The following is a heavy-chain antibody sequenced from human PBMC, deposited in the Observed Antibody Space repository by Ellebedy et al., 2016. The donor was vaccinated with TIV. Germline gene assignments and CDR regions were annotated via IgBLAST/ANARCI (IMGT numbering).Heavy chain of an antibody. J-gene: IGHJ3*01. D-gene: IGHD3-3*01. V-gene: IGHV1-46*01. Sequence: AALVKVSCKASGYTFTSDLIHWVRQAPGQGLEWMGIINPSGGGTGYAQKFQGRVTMTRDTSASTVYMELRTRKLDDTAVYYSARIRFLEWLFPEDAFDVWGQGTMVTVSS. CDR1: GYTFTSDL. CDR2: INPSGGGT. CDR3: ARIRFLEWLFPEDAFDV.